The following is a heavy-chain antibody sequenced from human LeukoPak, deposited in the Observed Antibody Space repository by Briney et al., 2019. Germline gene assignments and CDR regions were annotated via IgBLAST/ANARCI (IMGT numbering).Heavy chain of an antibody. CDR3: TRDGRFGELSDY. CDR1: GYTFTSYG. J-gene: IGHJ4*02. CDR2: ISANNGNT. Sequence: APVKVSCKASGYTFTSYGISWVRQAPGQGLEWMGWISANNGNTNYEQKFQGRVTMTTDTSTSTAYMELRSLRSDDTAVYYCTRDGRFGELSDYWGQGTLLTVSS. D-gene: IGHD3-10*01. V-gene: IGHV1-18*01.